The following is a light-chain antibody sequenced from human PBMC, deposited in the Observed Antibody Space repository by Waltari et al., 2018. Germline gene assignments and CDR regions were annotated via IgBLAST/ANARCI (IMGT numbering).Light chain of an antibody. CDR2: YAS. J-gene: IGKJ2*03. CDR1: QSVGST. Sequence: ETVMMQSPATLSLSPGERATLSCRASQSVGSTLAWYQQKPGQAPRLLIYYASRRATGIPDRFSGSGSGTEFTLTISSLDPEDVGVYYCQKYNDWPYSFGQGTKVEIK. V-gene: IGKV3D-15*01. CDR3: QKYNDWPYS.